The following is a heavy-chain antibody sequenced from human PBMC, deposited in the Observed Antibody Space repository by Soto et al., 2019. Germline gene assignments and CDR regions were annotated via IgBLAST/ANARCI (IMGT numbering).Heavy chain of an antibody. J-gene: IGHJ6*02. V-gene: IGHV3-11*06. D-gene: IGHD3-10*01. CDR2: ITSSSDYT. Sequence: QVQLVESGGGLVKPGGSLRLSCAASGFTFSDYYMAWIRQAPGKGLEWVSYITSSSDYTNYADSVKGRFTISRDNAKNSLYLQMDSLRAEDTAVYYCAGTMVRGVPRSMDVWGQGTTVTVSS. CDR1: GFTFSDYY. CDR3: AGTMVRGVPRSMDV.